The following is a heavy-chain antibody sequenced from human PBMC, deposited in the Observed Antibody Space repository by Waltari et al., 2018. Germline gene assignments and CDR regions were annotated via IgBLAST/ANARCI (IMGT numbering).Heavy chain of an antibody. J-gene: IGHJ5*02. CDR3: ATGRVSYYLVWFDP. V-gene: IGHV1-24*01. Sequence: QVQLVQSGAEVKKPGASVKVSCKVSGYTLTELSMHWVRQAPGKGLEWMGGCECEEAQTSEEQKFQGRVTRTEAKPTETAYMELGSLGSEDTAGYYCATGRVSYYLVWFDPWGQGTLVNVSS. CDR1: GYTLTELS. CDR2: CECEEAQT. D-gene: IGHD1-26*01.